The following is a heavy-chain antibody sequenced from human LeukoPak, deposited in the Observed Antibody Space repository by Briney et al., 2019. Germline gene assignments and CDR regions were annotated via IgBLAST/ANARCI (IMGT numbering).Heavy chain of an antibody. CDR3: ARDDSRELVAFDI. J-gene: IGHJ3*02. V-gene: IGHV3-30*02. D-gene: IGHD1-26*01. CDR2: IRYDGSNK. Sequence: GGSLRLSCAASGFTFSSYGMHWVRQAPGKGLEWVAFIRYDGSNKYYADSVKGRFTISRDNSKNTLYLQMNSLRAEDTAVYYCARDDSRELVAFDIWGQGTMVTVSS. CDR1: GFTFSSYG.